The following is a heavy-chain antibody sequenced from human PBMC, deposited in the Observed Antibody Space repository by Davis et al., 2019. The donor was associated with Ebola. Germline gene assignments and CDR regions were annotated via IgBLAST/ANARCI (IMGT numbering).Heavy chain of an antibody. Sequence: AASVKVSCKASGYTFTSYYMHWVRQAPGQGLEWMGIINPSGGSTSYAQKFQGRVSITRDTSASTAYMELSSLRFEDTAVYYCARGVTGTTDWFDPWGQGTLVTVSS. V-gene: IGHV1-46*01. CDR1: GYTFTSYY. CDR3: ARGVTGTTDWFDP. CDR2: INPSGGST. J-gene: IGHJ5*02. D-gene: IGHD1-7*01.